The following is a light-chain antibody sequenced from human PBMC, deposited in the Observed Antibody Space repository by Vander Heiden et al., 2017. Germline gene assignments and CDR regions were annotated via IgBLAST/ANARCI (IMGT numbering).Light chain of an antibody. CDR2: GNS. J-gene: IGLJ2*01. CDR3: QSYDSSLSGHVV. CDR1: SSNFGAGYA. Sequence: QSVLTQPPSVSGAPGQRVTISCTGSSSNFGAGYAVHWYQQLPGTAPKLLINGNSNRPSGVPDRFSGSKSGTSASLAITGLQAEDEADYYCQSYDSSLSGHVVFGGGTKLTVL. V-gene: IGLV1-40*01.